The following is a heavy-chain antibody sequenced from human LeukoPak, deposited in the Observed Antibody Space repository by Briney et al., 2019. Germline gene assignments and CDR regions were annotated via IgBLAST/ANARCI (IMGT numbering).Heavy chain of an antibody. CDR3: ASVRWLQLSFDP. Sequence: GRSLRLSCAASGFTFSSYGMHWVRQAPGQGLEWMGWISAYNGNTNYAQKLQGRVTMTTDTSTSTAYMELRSLRSDDTAVYYCASVRWLQLSFDPWGQGTLVTVSS. CDR2: ISAYNGNT. V-gene: IGHV1-18*01. J-gene: IGHJ5*02. CDR1: GFTFSSYG. D-gene: IGHD5-24*01.